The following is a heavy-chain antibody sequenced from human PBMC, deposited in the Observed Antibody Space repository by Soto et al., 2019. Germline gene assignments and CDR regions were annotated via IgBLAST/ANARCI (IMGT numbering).Heavy chain of an antibody. Sequence: ASVKVSCKAAGYTFTSYGISLVRQAPGQGLEWMGWISAYNGNTNYAQKLQGRVTMTTDTSTSTAYMELRSLRSDDTAVYYCARVLTIFGVAYDAFDIWGQGTMVTVSS. CDR1: GYTFTSYG. CDR2: ISAYNGNT. D-gene: IGHD3-3*01. J-gene: IGHJ3*02. V-gene: IGHV1-18*01. CDR3: ARVLTIFGVAYDAFDI.